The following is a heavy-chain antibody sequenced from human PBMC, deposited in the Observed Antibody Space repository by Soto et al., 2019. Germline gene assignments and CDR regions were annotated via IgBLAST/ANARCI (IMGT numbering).Heavy chain of an antibody. CDR1: GGSISSSSYY. CDR3: ARHSRDYGDYLPYYYYGMDV. D-gene: IGHD4-17*01. V-gene: IGHV4-39*01. J-gene: IGHJ6*02. CDR2: IYYSGST. Sequence: SETLSLTCTVSGGSISSSSYYWGWIRQPPGKGLEWIGSIYYSGSTYYNPSLKSRVTISVDTSKNQFSLKLSSVTAADTAVYYCARHSRDYGDYLPYYYYGMDVWGQGTTVT.